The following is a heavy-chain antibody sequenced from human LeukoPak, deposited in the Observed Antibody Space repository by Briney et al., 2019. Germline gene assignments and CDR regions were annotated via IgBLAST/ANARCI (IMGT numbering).Heavy chain of an antibody. V-gene: IGHV3-23*01. CDR2: ISGSVART. CDR1: GFTFSDYA. J-gene: IGHJ6*02. D-gene: IGHD2-2*02. Sequence: GGSLRLSCAAAGFTFSDYAMTWVRQAPGKGLEWVSAISGSVARTDYADSVKGRFTISRDNSANTLYLQMKSLGAEDTAVYYCAKARIPHYYYYYGMDVWGQGTTVTVSS. CDR3: AKARIPHYYYYYGMDV.